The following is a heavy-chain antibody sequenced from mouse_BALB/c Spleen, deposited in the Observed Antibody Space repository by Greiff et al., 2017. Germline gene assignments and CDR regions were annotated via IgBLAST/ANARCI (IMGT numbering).Heavy chain of an antibody. CDR3: ARRSYEGDAMDY. J-gene: IGHJ4*01. Sequence: DVKLQESGGDLVKPGGSLKLSCAASGFTFSSYGMSWVRQTPDKRLEWVATISSGGSYTYYPDSVKGRFTISRDNAKNTLYLQMSSLKSEDTAMYYCARRSYEGDAMDYWGQGTSVTVSS. CDR1: GFTFSSYG. D-gene: IGHD2-3*01. V-gene: IGHV5-6*02. CDR2: ISSGGSYT.